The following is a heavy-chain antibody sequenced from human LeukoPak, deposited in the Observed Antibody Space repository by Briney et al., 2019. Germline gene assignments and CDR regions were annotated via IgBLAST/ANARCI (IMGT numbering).Heavy chain of an antibody. CDR3: ARDMLARETFDY. D-gene: IGHD3-10*02. CDR1: GFTFSSYA. J-gene: IGHJ4*02. V-gene: IGHV3-23*01. Sequence: GGSLRLSCAASGFTFSSYAMSWVRQAPGKGLEWVSAISGSGGSTYYADSVKGRFTISRDNSKNTLYLQMNSLRAEDTAVYYCARDMLARETFDYWGQGTLVTVSS. CDR2: ISGSGGST.